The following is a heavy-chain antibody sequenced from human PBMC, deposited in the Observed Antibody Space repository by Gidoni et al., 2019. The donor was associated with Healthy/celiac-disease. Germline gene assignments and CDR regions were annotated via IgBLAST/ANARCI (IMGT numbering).Heavy chain of an antibody. D-gene: IGHD5-12*01. Sequence: QLQLVQSGAEVKKPGSSVKVSCKASGGTFSSYAISWVRQAPGKGLEWMGGIITNFGTANYAQKFQGRVTITADESTNTAYMELSSLRSEDTAVYYCARDTRGPRGAFDIWGQGTMVTVSS. CDR3: ARDTRGPRGAFDI. CDR2: IITNFGTA. V-gene: IGHV1-69*01. CDR1: GGTFSSYA. J-gene: IGHJ3*02.